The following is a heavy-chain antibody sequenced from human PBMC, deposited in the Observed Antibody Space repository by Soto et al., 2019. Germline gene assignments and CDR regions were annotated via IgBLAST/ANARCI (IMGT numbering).Heavy chain of an antibody. J-gene: IGHJ6*02. CDR3: ARDPPEYSSDYYYYGMDV. CDR2: ISAYNGNT. V-gene: IGHV1-18*04. D-gene: IGHD6-6*01. CDR1: GYTFTSYG. Sequence: ASVKVSCKASGYTFTSYGISWVRQAPGQGLEWMGWISAYNGNTNYAQKLQGRVTMTKDTSTSTAYKELRSLRSDDTAVHYSARDPPEYSSDYYYYGMDVWGQGTTVTVSS.